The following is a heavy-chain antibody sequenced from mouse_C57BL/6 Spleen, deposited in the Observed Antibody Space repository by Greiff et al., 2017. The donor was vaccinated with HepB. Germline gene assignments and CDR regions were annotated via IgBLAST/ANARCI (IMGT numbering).Heavy chain of an antibody. CDR2: ISSGSSTI. V-gene: IGHV5-17*01. J-gene: IGHJ1*03. CDR3: ARDAYYYGSSYYGYFDV. Sequence: EVQGVESGGGLVKPGGSLKLSCAASGFTFSDYGMHWVRQAPEKGLEWVAYISSGSSTIYYADTVKGRFTISRDNAKNTLFLQMTSLRSEDTAMYYCARDAYYYGSSYYGYFDVWGTGTTVTVSS. CDR1: GFTFSDYG. D-gene: IGHD1-1*01.